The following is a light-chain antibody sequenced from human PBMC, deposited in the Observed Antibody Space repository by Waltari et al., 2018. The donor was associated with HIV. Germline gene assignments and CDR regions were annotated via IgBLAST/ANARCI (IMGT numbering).Light chain of an antibody. V-gene: IGLV2-18*02. J-gene: IGLJ2*01. CDR2: EVS. Sequence: QSALTQPPSVSGSPGQSVTISCPGTSSDVGSYNRVSWYQQPPGTAPKLMIDEVSNRPSGVPDRFSGSKSGNTASLTISGLQAEDEADYYCSSYTSSSTVVFGGGTKLTVL. CDR1: SSDVGSYNR. CDR3: SSYTSSSTVV.